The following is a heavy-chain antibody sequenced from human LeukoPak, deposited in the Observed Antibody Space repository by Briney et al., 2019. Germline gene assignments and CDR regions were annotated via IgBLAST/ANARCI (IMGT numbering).Heavy chain of an antibody. V-gene: IGHV3-30*02. D-gene: IGHD6-19*01. Sequence: GGSLRLSCAASGLTFSSYGMHWVRQAPGKGLEWVAFIRYDGSNKYYADSVKGRFTISRDNSKNTLYLQMNSLRAEDTAVYYCAKEKWLVRDSESIGYYFDYWGQGTLVTVSS. CDR2: IRYDGSNK. J-gene: IGHJ4*02. CDR3: AKEKWLVRDSESIGYYFDY. CDR1: GLTFSSYG.